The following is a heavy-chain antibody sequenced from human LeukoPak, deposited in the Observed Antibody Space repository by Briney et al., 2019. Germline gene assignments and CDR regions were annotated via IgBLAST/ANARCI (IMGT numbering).Heavy chain of an antibody. V-gene: IGHV4-31*03. Sequence: SETLSLTCTVSGGSISSSSYYWGSVRQTPGRGLERIGYIYYSGRTYNNPSLKSRVTISVDTSKSQFSLKLSSVTAADTAVYYCARGTALVPAAIGYYYMDVWGKGTTVTVSS. D-gene: IGHD2-2*01. CDR1: GGSISSSSYY. J-gene: IGHJ6*03. CDR3: ARGTALVPAAIGYYYMDV. CDR2: IYYSGRT.